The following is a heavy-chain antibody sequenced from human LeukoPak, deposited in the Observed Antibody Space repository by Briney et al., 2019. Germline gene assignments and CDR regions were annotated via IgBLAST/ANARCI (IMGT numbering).Heavy chain of an antibody. CDR3: ASLLGYCGSTTCYYFDY. CDR2: IYFSGST. V-gene: IGHV4-39*01. J-gene: IGHJ4*02. Sequence: SETLSLTCTASGGSISSSSYYWGWIRQPPGKGLEWIGSIYFSGSTYYNPSLKSRLTISVDTSKNQFSLKLSSVTAADTAVYYCASLLGYCGSTTCYYFDYWGQGTLVTVSS. CDR1: GGSISSSSYY. D-gene: IGHD2-2*03.